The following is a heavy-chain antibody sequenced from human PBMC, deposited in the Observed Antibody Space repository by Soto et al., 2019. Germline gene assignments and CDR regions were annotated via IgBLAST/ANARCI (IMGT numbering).Heavy chain of an antibody. Sequence: SETLSLTCTVSGDSVSSVGFHWAWLRRPPGKGLEWIGYIYNGGSTYYRPSLESRMHMXXXAXXXXXSPXLXXVTXADTAVYFCARAPVGLDTISYFDYWGQGKLVT. CDR2: IYNGGST. CDR3: ARAPVGLDTISYFDY. D-gene: IGHD3-3*01. CDR1: GDSVSSVGFH. J-gene: IGHJ4*02. V-gene: IGHV4-30-4*01.